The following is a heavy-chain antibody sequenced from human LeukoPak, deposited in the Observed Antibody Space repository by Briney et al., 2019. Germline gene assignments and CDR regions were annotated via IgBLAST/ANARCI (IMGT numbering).Heavy chain of an antibody. CDR2: ISYDGSNK. CDR3: ARDRIAWDY. CDR1: GFTFGSYA. Sequence: GGSLRLSCAASGFTFGSYAMHWVRQAPGKGLEWVAVISYDGSNKYYADSVKGRFTISRDNSKNTLYLQMNSLRAEDTAVYYCARDRIAWDYWGQGTLVTVSS. J-gene: IGHJ4*02. V-gene: IGHV3-30*04. D-gene: IGHD6-13*01.